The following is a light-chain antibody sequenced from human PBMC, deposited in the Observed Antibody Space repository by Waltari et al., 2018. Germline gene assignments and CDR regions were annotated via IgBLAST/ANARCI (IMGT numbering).Light chain of an antibody. V-gene: IGLV2-14*03. CDR2: GVS. J-gene: IGLJ3*02. CDR3: CSFTTSTTWV. Sequence: QSAPTQPPSVSGSPGQSVTISCTGSSSAVGGYNYVSWYQQHPGKAPKLMSYGVSNRPSGVSDRCSGSKSGNTASLTISGLQAEDEADYYCCSFTTSTTWVFGGGTRLTVL. CDR1: SSAVGGYNY.